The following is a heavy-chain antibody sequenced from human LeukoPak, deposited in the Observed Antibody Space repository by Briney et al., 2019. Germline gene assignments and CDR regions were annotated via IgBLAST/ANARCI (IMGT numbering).Heavy chain of an antibody. J-gene: IGHJ6*03. CDR2: IYYSGST. Sequence: SETLSLTCTVSGGSISSYYWSWIRQPPGKGLEWIGYIYYSGSTNYNPSLKSRVTISVDTSKNQFSLKLSSVTAADTAVYYCARGRRGTIFGVVTSNGYLYYYYYMDVWGKGTTVTVSS. CDR3: ARGRRGTIFGVVTSNGYLYYYYYMDV. V-gene: IGHV4-59*01. CDR1: GGSISSYY. D-gene: IGHD3-3*01.